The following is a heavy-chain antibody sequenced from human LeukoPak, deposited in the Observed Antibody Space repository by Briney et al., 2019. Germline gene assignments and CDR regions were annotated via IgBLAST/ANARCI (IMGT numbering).Heavy chain of an antibody. CDR2: IIPVFGTA. D-gene: IGHD3-22*01. CDR1: GGTFSSYA. V-gene: IGHV1-69*05. CDR3: ARDVTTYDYDSSGPRYMDG. J-gene: IGHJ6*03. Sequence: SVKVSCKASGGTFSSYAISWVRQAPGQGLEWMGRIIPVFGTANYAQKFQGRVTITTDESTSTAYMELSSLRSEDTAVYYCARDVTTYDYDSSGPRYMDGWGKGTTVTVSS.